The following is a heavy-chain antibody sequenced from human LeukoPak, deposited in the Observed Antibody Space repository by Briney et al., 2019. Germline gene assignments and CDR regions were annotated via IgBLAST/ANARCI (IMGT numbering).Heavy chain of an antibody. V-gene: IGHV3-21*01. CDR2: ISSSSSYI. D-gene: IGHD1-26*01. Sequence: GGSLRLSCAASGFTFSSYSMNWVRQAPGKGLEWVSSISSSSSYIYYADSVKGRFTISRDNAKNSLYLQMNSLRAEDTAVYYCARAHTGDYYYMDVWGKGTTVTVSS. J-gene: IGHJ6*03. CDR3: ARAHTGDYYYMDV. CDR1: GFTFSSYS.